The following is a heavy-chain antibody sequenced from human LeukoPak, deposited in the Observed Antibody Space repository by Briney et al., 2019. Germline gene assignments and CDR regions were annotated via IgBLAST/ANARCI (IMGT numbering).Heavy chain of an antibody. CDR1: GGSINSGDYY. D-gene: IGHD1-26*01. V-gene: IGHV4-30-4*01. CDR3: SRDRGPGSGTYGPFDY. J-gene: IGHJ4*02. Sequence: SETLSLTCTVSGGSINSGDYYWSWIRQPPGKGLGWIEYIYYSGSTNYNPSLKSRISISVNTYKNQFSLKLNSVMAADTAVEYCSRDRGPGSGTYGPFDYWGQGTLVTVSS. CDR2: IYYSGST.